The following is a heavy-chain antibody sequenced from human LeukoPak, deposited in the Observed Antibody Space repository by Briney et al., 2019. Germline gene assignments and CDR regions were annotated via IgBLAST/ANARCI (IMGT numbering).Heavy chain of an antibody. V-gene: IGHV4-4*07. Sequence: SETLSLTCTVSGVSISGYYWSWIRQPAGKGLEWIGRIYSSGSTNYNPSLKSRVTMSVDTSKNQSSLKLSSVTAADTAVYYCARNYGGAYYLDYWGQGTLVTVSS. D-gene: IGHD4/OR15-4a*01. CDR2: IYSSGST. CDR1: GVSISGYY. J-gene: IGHJ4*02. CDR3: ARNYGGAYYLDY.